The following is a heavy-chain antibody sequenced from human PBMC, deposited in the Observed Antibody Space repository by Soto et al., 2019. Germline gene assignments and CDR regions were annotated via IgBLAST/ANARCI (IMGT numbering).Heavy chain of an antibody. V-gene: IGHV2-5*02. CDR2: IYWDDDK. Sequence: SGPTLVNPTQTLTLTCTFSGFSLSTSGVGVGWIRQPPGKALEWLALIYWDDDKRYSPSLKSRLTITKDTSKNQVVLTMTNMDPVDTATYYCAHRPNDYIWGSYRYTQTLFDYWGQGTLVTVSS. CDR3: AHRPNDYIWGSYRYTQTLFDY. J-gene: IGHJ4*02. CDR1: GFSLSTSGVG. D-gene: IGHD3-16*02.